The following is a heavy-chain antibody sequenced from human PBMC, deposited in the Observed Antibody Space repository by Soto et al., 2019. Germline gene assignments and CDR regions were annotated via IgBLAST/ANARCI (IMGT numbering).Heavy chain of an antibody. Sequence: SETLSLTCAVYGGSFSGYYWSWIRQPPGKGLEWIGEINHSGSTNYNPSLESRVTISVDTSKNQFSLKLSSVTAADTAVYYCARGIVVVPAAPRRRSYYGMDVWGQGTTVTVSS. D-gene: IGHD2-2*01. J-gene: IGHJ6*02. CDR2: INHSGST. CDR1: GGSFSGYY. V-gene: IGHV4-34*01. CDR3: ARGIVVVPAAPRRRSYYGMDV.